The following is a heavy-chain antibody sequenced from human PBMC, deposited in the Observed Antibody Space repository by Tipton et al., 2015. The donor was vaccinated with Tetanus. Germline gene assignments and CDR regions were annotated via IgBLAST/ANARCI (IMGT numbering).Heavy chain of an antibody. J-gene: IGHJ3*02. V-gene: IGHV3-48*02. D-gene: IGHD5-24*01. CDR3: ARERPFFVEMATTSAGAFDI. Sequence: SLRLSCAASGFTFSSYSMNWVRQAPGKGLEWVSYISSSSSTIYYADSVKGRFTISRDNAKNSLYLQMNSLRDEDTAVYYCARERPFFVEMATTSAGAFDIWGQGTMVTVSS. CDR1: GFTFSSYS. CDR2: ISSSSSTI.